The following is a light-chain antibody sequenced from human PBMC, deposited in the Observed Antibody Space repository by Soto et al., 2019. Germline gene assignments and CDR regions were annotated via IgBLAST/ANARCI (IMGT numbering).Light chain of an antibody. J-gene: IGKJ2*01. CDR3: MQALQTPVH. V-gene: IGKV2-28*01. CDR2: VAS. CDR1: QSLLHSNGYTY. Sequence: DIVMTQSPLSLSVTPGEPASISCRSSQSLLHSNGYTYLDWYLQKPGQSPQLLIYVASSRVSGVPDRFSASGSGTDFTLTISRVEAEDVGVYYCMQALQTPVHFGQGTKLEI.